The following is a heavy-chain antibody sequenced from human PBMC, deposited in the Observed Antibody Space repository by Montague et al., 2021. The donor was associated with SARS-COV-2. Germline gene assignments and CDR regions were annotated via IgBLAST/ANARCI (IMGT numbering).Heavy chain of an antibody. CDR1: VGSISNYY. D-gene: IGHD1-20*01. V-gene: IGHV4-34*01. Sequence: SETLSLTCTVSVGSISNYYWTWIRQPPGKGLEWIGEINHSGSTNYNPSLKSRVTISLDTSKNQFSLKLSSVTAADTAVYYCARGRRRYNWRDETSYYYGMDVWGQGTTVTVSS. CDR3: ARGRRRYNWRDETSYYYGMDV. J-gene: IGHJ6*02. CDR2: INHSGST.